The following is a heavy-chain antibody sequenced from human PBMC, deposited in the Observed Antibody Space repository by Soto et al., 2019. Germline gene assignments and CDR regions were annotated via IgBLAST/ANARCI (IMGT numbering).Heavy chain of an antibody. CDR1: GFTFSSYA. Sequence: QVQLEESGGGVVQPGRSLRLSCAASGFTFSSYAMHWVRQAPGKGLEWVAVISYDGSNKYYADSVKGRFTISRDNSKNTLYLQMNSLRAEDTAVYYCARDPLWGTAMVLWYFDLWGRGTLVTVSP. CDR2: ISYDGSNK. J-gene: IGHJ2*01. D-gene: IGHD5-18*01. V-gene: IGHV3-30-3*01. CDR3: ARDPLWGTAMVLWYFDL.